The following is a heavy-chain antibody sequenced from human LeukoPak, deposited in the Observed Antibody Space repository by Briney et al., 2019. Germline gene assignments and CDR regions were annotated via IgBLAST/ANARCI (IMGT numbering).Heavy chain of an antibody. CDR3: ARDGFVVPSAMGFDP. CDR2: INPSGGST. D-gene: IGHD2-2*01. CDR1: GYSFTTCC. Sequence: ASVKVSCKASGYSFTTCCVHWGRQAPGQGLEWMGVINPSGGSTSFAQKFQARLTMTRDTSTSTVYMELSGPCSEAPAVSYCARDGFVVPSAMGFDPWGQGTLVTVSS. J-gene: IGHJ5*02. V-gene: IGHV1-46*01.